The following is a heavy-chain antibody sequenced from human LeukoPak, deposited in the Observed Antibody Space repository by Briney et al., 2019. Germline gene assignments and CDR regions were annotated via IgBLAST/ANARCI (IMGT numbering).Heavy chain of an antibody. CDR1: GASISSSDYY. D-gene: IGHD1-1*01. CDR3: SRRGRDSDY. Sequence: PSETLSLTCSVSGASISSSDYYWGWVRQPPGRGLEWIGSTHYSGSTYYNPSLRSRLTISVDTSKNLFSLNLTSVPAADTAIYFCSRRGRDSDYWGQGTPVTVSS. J-gene: IGHJ4*02. V-gene: IGHV4-39*02. CDR2: THYSGST.